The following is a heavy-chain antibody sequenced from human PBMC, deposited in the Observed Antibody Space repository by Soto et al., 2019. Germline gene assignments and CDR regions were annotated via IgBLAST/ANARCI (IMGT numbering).Heavy chain of an antibody. CDR2: IKPDESEK. CDR1: GFTFSDSW. J-gene: IGHJ5*02. V-gene: IGHV3-7*01. CDR3: VRGGSNYAS. D-gene: IGHD4-4*01. Sequence: EVQLVESGGGLVQPGGSLRLSCTASGFTFSDSWMTWVRQAPGKGLEWVARIKPDESEKKYADSVKGRFSISRDNAKNSMYLQTHSLRGEDTAVYYCVRGGSNYASWGQGTLVTVSS.